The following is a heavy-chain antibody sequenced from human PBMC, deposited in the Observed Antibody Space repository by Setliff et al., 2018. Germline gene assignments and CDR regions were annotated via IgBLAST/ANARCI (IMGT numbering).Heavy chain of an antibody. J-gene: IGHJ4*02. CDR1: DYSITSNYY. Sequence: PSETLSLTCAVSDYSITSNYYWGWIRQPPGKGLEWIGSIFHTGSTYYNPSLRSRVTISVDTPKNQFSLKLSSVTAADTAVYYCARVSCGSSSCAYFDSWGQGTLVTVSS. CDR3: ARVSCGSSSCAYFDS. V-gene: IGHV4-38-2*01. CDR2: IFHTGST. D-gene: IGHD2-2*01.